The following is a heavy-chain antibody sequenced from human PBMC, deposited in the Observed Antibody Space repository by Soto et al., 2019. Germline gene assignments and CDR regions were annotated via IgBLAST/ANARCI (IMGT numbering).Heavy chain of an antibody. Sequence: QVQLVQSGAEVKRPGASVRVSCKASGYTFTSYDINWVRQATGQGLEWSGWMNPNSGNTGYAQEFQGRITLTTSTSTSTAYMELTSLRSEDTAVYYCARGINWGQGTMVTVSS. CDR1: GYTFTSYD. J-gene: IGHJ3*01. V-gene: IGHV1-8*01. CDR3: ARGIN. CDR2: MNPNSGNT.